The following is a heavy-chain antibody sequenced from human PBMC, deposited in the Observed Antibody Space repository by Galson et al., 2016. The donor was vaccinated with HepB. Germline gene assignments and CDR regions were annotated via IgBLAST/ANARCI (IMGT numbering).Heavy chain of an antibody. Sequence: SLRLSCAASGYTSSDHYMDWVRQAPGKGLEWVGHIKNKAEGGTTDYAAAVRDRFSISRDDSKNTVYLQMNSLKTEDTAVYYCTQAGGDYWGQGALVTVSS. J-gene: IGHJ4*02. V-gene: IGHV3-15*01. CDR3: TQAGGDY. CDR2: IKNKAEGGTT. CDR1: GYTSSDHY. D-gene: IGHD3-10*01.